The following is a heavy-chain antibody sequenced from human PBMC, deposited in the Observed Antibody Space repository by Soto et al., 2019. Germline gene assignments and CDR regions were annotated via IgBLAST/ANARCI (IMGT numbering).Heavy chain of an antibody. J-gene: IGHJ5*02. V-gene: IGHV3-11*01. CDR1: GFTFSDYY. D-gene: IGHD1-1*01. CDR3: ARKTDTTSPLFKCFDT. Sequence: PGGCLRLSCAASGFTFSDYYMSWIRQAPGKGLEWVSYISSSGSTIYYADSVKGRFTISRDNAKNSLYLQMNSLRAEDTAVYYCARKTDTTSPLFKCFDTWRQGTLVPASS. CDR2: ISSSGSTI.